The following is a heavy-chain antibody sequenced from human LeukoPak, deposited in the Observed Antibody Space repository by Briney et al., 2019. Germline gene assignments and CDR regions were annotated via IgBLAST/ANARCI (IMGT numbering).Heavy chain of an antibody. Sequence: ASVKVSCKASGYTFTSYGISWVRQAPGQGLEWMGWISAYNGNTNYAQKLQGRVTMTTDTSTSTAYMELRSLRSDDTAVYYCARKSPDVLMVYATYYMDVWGKGTTVTVSS. V-gene: IGHV1-18*01. CDR1: GYTFTSYG. D-gene: IGHD2-8*01. CDR3: ARKSPDVLMVYATYYMDV. CDR2: ISAYNGNT. J-gene: IGHJ6*03.